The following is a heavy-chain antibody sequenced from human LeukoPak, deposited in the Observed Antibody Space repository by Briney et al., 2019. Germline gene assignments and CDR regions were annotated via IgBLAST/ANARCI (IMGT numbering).Heavy chain of an antibody. V-gene: IGHV1-24*01. J-gene: IGHJ4*02. Sequence: ASVKVSCKVSGYTLTELSMHWVRQAPGKGLEWMGGFDPEDGEAIYAQKFQGRVTMTEDTSTDTAYMELSSLRSEDTAVYYCATDPTTVVTQFDYWGQGTLVTVSS. D-gene: IGHD4-23*01. CDR2: FDPEDGEA. CDR1: GYTLTELS. CDR3: ATDPTTVVTQFDY.